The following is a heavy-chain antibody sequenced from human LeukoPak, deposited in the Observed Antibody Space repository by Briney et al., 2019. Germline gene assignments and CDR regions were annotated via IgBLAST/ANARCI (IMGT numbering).Heavy chain of an antibody. Sequence: GGSLRLSCAASGFTFSSYSMDWVRRAPGKGLEWVGRTRNKAESYTTEYAASVKGRFTISRDDSKSSMYLQMNSLKTEDTAAYYCARGKPGTYCFDYWGQGTLVTVSS. J-gene: IGHJ4*02. CDR3: ARGKPGTYCFDY. CDR2: TRNKAESYTT. CDR1: GFTFSSYS. V-gene: IGHV3-72*01. D-gene: IGHD1-26*01.